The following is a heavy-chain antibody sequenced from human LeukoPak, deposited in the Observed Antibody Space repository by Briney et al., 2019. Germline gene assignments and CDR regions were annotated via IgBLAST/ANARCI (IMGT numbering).Heavy chain of an antibody. CDR3: AKGIYSSGWSYFDY. V-gene: IGHV3-23*01. Sequence: GGSLRLSCTASGFTFSNSAMSWVRQAPGKGLEWVSTLSGSGITTYYADSVKGRFTISRDNSKNTLYLQTNSLRAEDTAVYYCAKGIYSSGWSYFDYWGHGTLVTVSS. CDR1: GFTFSNSA. D-gene: IGHD6-19*01. CDR2: LSGSGITT. J-gene: IGHJ4*01.